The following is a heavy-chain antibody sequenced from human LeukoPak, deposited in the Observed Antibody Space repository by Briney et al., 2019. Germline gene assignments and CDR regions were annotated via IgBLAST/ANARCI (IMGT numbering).Heavy chain of an antibody. J-gene: IGHJ4*02. CDR3: ARITGIAATVDY. V-gene: IGHV3-7*04. D-gene: IGHD6-13*01. CDR1: GFTFSRYW. CDR2: IKQNGSEK. Sequence: PGGSLRLSCAASGFTFSRYWMSCVRQAPGKGLEWVANIKQNGSEKYYVDSVKGRFTISRDNAKNSLYLQMNSLRAEDTAVYYCARITGIAATVDYWGQGTLVTVSS.